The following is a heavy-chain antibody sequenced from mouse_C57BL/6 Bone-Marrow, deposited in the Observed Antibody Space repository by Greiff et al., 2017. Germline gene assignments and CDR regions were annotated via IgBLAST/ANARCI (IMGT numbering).Heavy chain of an antibody. Sequence: VQLQQSGAELVKPGASVKLSCKASGYTFTSYWMHWVKQRPGQGLEWIGMINPNSGSTNYNEKFKSKAKLTVDKSSSTAYMQLSSLTSEDSAVYYWSGGYPWYFDVWGTGTTVTVSS. CDR3: SGGYPWYFDV. J-gene: IGHJ1*03. V-gene: IGHV1-64*01. CDR1: GYTFTSYW. CDR2: INPNSGST. D-gene: IGHD2-2*01.